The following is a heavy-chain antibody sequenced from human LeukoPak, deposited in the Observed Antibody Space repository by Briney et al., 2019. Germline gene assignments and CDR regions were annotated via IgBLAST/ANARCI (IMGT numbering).Heavy chain of an antibody. Sequence: SGGSLRLSCAASGLTFQNTWMHWIRQAPGEGLVWVSRIIDDGITKTYADSVKGRFTISRDNAKKTLYLQMNSLRADDTAVYYCAADGEYAFLVWGQGTMVTVSS. CDR2: IIDDGITK. V-gene: IGHV3-74*01. CDR1: GLTFQNTW. CDR3: AADGEYAFLV. J-gene: IGHJ3*01. D-gene: IGHD5-24*01.